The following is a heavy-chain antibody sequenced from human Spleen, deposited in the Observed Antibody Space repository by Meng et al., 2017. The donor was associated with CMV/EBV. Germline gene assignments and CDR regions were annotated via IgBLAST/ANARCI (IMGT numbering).Heavy chain of an antibody. CDR2: IIPIFGTA. V-gene: IGHV1-69*05. CDR3: ARDRAYSSGWYYFDY. Sequence: SGGNFSSYAISWVRQAPGQGLEWMGGIIPIFGTANYAQKFQGRVTITTDESTSTAYMELSSLRSEDTAVYYCARDRAYSSGWYYFDYWGQGTLVTVSS. CDR1: GGNFSSYA. J-gene: IGHJ4*02. D-gene: IGHD6-19*01.